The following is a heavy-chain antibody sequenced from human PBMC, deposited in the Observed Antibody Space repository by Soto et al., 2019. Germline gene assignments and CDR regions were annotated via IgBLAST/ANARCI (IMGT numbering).Heavy chain of an antibody. CDR3: VRGYCTNGASCEGDFQH. Sequence: QVQLVQSGAEVKEPGASVKISCKASGYTFTTYHIHWVRQAPGQGLDWMGMIDPIGGNTGYARKFQDRVAMTRDTSTGTAYIEVNSLTFDDTDMYFCVRGYCTNGASCEGDFQHWGQGTLVTVSS. CDR1: GYTFTTYH. D-gene: IGHD2-8*01. J-gene: IGHJ1*01. V-gene: IGHV1-46*01. CDR2: IDPIGGNT.